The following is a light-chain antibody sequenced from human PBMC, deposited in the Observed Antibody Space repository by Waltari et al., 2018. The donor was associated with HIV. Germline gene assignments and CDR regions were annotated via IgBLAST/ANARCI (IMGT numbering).Light chain of an antibody. V-gene: IGLV2-11*01. CDR1: SSDIGYFDY. J-gene: IGLJ1*01. Sequence: QSALTQPRSVSGSPGQSVTISCTGTSSDIGYFDYVSWYQQYPGKAPKVLIYEVSQRPSGFPDRFTASKSGITASLTISGLQDEDEADYYCCSYAGTYTYVFGTGTTVTVL. CDR2: EVS. CDR3: CSYAGTYTYV.